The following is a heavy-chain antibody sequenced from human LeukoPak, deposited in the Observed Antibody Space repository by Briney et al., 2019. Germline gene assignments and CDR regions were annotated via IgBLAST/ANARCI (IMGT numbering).Heavy chain of an antibody. V-gene: IGHV1-2*02. J-gene: IGHJ6*02. CDR2: INPNSGGT. CDR3: ARIPYGDYPDGMDV. D-gene: IGHD4-17*01. Sequence: ASVKVSCKASGYTFTGYYMHWVRQAPGQGLEWMGWINPNSGGTSYAQKFQGRVTMTRDTSISTAYMELSRLRSDDTAVYYCARIPYGDYPDGMDVWGQGTTVTVSS. CDR1: GYTFTGYY.